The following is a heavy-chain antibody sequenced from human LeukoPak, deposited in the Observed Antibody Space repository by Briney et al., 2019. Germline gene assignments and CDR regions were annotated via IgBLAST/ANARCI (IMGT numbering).Heavy chain of an antibody. J-gene: IGHJ3*02. Sequence: SETLSLTCTVSGGSISSGGYYWGWIRQHPGKGLEWIGYIYYSGSTYYNPSLKSRVTISVDTSKNQFSLKLSSVTAADTAVYYCARDSRYCSSTSCSAFDIWGQGTMVTVSS. D-gene: IGHD2-2*01. CDR3: ARDSRYCSSTSCSAFDI. CDR1: GGSISSGGYY. V-gene: IGHV4-31*03. CDR2: IYYSGST.